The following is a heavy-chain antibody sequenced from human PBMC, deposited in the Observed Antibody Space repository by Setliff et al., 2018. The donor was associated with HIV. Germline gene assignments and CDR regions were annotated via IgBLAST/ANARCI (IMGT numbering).Heavy chain of an antibody. CDR2: IWYDGSNK. CDR1: GFTFSSYA. V-gene: IGHV3-33*01. J-gene: IGHJ6*02. Sequence: GGSLRLSCAASGFTFSSYAMHWVRQAPGKGLEWVAVIWYDGSNKYYADSVKGRFTISRENARNSLYLQMNSLRAGDTAVYYCAREIVTLYTGGHYLYGIDVWGQGTAVTVSS. CDR3: AREIVTLYTGGHYLYGIDV. D-gene: IGHD3-22*01.